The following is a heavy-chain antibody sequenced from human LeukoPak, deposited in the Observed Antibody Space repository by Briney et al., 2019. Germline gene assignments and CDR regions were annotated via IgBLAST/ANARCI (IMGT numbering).Heavy chain of an antibody. CDR1: GGSISSGGYY. CDR2: IYTSGNT. V-gene: IGHV4-61*02. J-gene: IGHJ4*02. Sequence: SETLSLTCTVSGGSISSGGYYWSWIRQPAGKGLEWIGRIYTSGNTYYNSSLKSRVTISIDTSKNQLSLNLNSVTAADTSTYYCARQTGAGLFTLPGGQGTLVTVSS. CDR3: ARQTGAGLFTLP. D-gene: IGHD3/OR15-3a*01.